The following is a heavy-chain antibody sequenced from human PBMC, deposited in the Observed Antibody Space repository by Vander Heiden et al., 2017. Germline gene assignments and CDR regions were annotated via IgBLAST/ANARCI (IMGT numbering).Heavy chain of an antibody. CDR3: ARPDIAARPVLSYGMDV. Sequence: QVQLVQSGAEVKKPGASVKVSCTASGYTFTGYYMHWVRQAPGQGLEWMGWINPNSGGTNYAQKLQGRVTMTRDTSISTAYMEMSRLRSEETAVYYCARPDIAARPVLSYGMDVWGQGTTVTVYS. CDR2: INPNSGGT. J-gene: IGHJ6*02. CDR1: GYTFTGYY. D-gene: IGHD6-6*01. V-gene: IGHV1-2*02.